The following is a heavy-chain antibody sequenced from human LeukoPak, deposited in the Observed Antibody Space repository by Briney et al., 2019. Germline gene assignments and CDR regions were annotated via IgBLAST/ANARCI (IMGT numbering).Heavy chain of an antibody. CDR3: AREGLYERPFDY. Sequence: GGSLRLSCAASGFTFSSYAMHWVRQAPGKGLEWVAVISYDGSNKYYADSVKGRFTISRDNSKNTLYLQMNSLRAEDTAVYYCAREGLYERPFDYWGQGTLVTVSS. V-gene: IGHV3-30-3*01. CDR2: ISYDGSNK. D-gene: IGHD3-16*01. J-gene: IGHJ4*02. CDR1: GFTFSSYA.